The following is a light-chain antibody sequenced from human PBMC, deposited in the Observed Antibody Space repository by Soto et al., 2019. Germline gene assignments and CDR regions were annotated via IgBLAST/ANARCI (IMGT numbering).Light chain of an antibody. CDR3: QQRSKWPVT. V-gene: IGKV3-15*01. J-gene: IGKJ4*01. CDR2: GAS. Sequence: ETVMTQSPATLPVSPGERATLSCRASQSVRSNLAWYQQKPGQAPRLLIYGASTRATGVPARFSGSGSGTEFTLTISSLEAEDFALYYCQQRSKWPVTFGGGTKVDIK. CDR1: QSVRSN.